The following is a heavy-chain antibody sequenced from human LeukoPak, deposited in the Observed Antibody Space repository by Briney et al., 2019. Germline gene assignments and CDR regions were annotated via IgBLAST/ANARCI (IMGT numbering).Heavy chain of an antibody. CDR1: GFTFSSYA. D-gene: IGHD3-22*01. CDR2: ISYDGSNK. Sequence: GRSLRLSCAASGFTFSSYAMHWVRQAPGKGLEWVAVISYDGSNKYYADSVKGRFTISRDNAKNSLYLEMNSLRAEDTAVYYCLRENHDSGWSFDYWGQGTLVTVSS. J-gene: IGHJ4*02. CDR3: LRENHDSGWSFDY. V-gene: IGHV3-30-3*01.